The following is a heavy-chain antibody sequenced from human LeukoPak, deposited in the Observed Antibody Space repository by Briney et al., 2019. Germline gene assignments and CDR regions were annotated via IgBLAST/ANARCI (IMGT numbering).Heavy chain of an antibody. Sequence: GGSLRLSCAASGFTFSSYGMHWVRQAPGKGLEWVAVIWYDGSNKYYADSVKGRFTISRDNSKNTLYLQMNSLRAEDTAVYYCAREGGDSSGYLPRADYFDYWGQGTLVTVSS. J-gene: IGHJ4*02. CDR2: IWYDGSNK. CDR3: AREGGDSSGYLPRADYFDY. V-gene: IGHV3-33*01. D-gene: IGHD3-22*01. CDR1: GFTFSSYG.